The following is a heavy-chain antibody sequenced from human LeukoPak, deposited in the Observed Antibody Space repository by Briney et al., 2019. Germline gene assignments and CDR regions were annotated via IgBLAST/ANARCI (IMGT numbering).Heavy chain of an antibody. CDR3: ARDRYYYDSSGYLFDY. V-gene: IGHV4-4*07. CDR1: GGSISSYY. CDR2: IYTSGST. Sequence: PSETLSLTCTVSGGSISSYYWSWIRQPAGKGLEWIGRIYTSGSTNYNPSLKSRVTMSVDTSKNQFSLKLSSLTAADTAVYYCARDRYYYDSSGYLFDYWGQGTLVTVSS. D-gene: IGHD3-22*01. J-gene: IGHJ4*02.